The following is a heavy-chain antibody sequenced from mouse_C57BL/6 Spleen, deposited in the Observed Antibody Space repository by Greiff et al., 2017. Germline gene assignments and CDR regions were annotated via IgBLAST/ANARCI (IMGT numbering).Heavy chain of an antibody. J-gene: IGHJ3*01. CDR2: ISYDGSN. D-gene: IGHD4-1*01. CDR3: ARVELGEFAY. V-gene: IGHV3-6*01. Sequence: EVQLVESGPGLVKPSQSLSLTCSVTGYSITSGYYWNWIRQFPGNKLEWMGYISYDGSNNYNPSLKNRISITRDTSKNQFFLKLNSVTTEDTATYYCARVELGEFAYWGQGTLVTVSA. CDR1: GYSITSGYY.